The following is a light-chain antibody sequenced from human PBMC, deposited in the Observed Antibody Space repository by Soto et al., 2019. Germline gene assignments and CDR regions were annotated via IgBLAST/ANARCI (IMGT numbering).Light chain of an antibody. Sequence: EIVMTQSPATLSVSPGERATLSCRASQSVSNNLAWYQQKPGQTHSLLIYGASTRATGIPARFSGSRSGTEFTLTISSLQSEDLAVYYCHQYNNWPRTFGPGTKVEIQ. CDR2: GAS. CDR3: HQYNNWPRT. CDR1: QSVSNN. J-gene: IGKJ1*01. V-gene: IGKV3-15*01.